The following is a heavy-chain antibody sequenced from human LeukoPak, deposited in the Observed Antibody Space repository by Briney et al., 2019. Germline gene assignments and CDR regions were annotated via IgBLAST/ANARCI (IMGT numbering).Heavy chain of an antibody. D-gene: IGHD5-12*01. CDR3: ARDSGLVAPVYDAFDI. CDR2: INHSGST. Sequence: SETLSLTCAVYGGSFSGYYWSWIRQPPGKGLEWIGEINHSGSTNYNPSLKSRVTISVDTSKNQFSLKLSSVTAADTAVYYCARDSGLVAPVYDAFDIWGQGTMVTLSS. V-gene: IGHV4-34*01. J-gene: IGHJ3*02. CDR1: GGSFSGYY.